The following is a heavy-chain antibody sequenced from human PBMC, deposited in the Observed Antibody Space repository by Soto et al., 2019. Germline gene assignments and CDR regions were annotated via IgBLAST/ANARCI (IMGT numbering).Heavy chain of an antibody. CDR3: ARDGDFWSGYSTENFDY. D-gene: IGHD3-3*01. CDR2: ISSSSSTI. V-gene: IGHV3-48*02. J-gene: IGHJ4*02. Sequence: TGGSLRLSCAASGFTFSSYSMNWVRQAPGKGLEWVSYISSSSSTIYYADSVKGRFTISRDYAKNSLSLQMNSLRDEDTAVYYCARDGDFWSGYSTENFDYWGQGTLVTVSS. CDR1: GFTFSSYS.